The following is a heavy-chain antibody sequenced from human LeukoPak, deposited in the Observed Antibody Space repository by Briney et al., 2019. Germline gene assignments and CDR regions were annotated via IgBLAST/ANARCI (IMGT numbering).Heavy chain of an antibody. CDR3: ARTGSYGSGSYSHY. CDR2: IIPIFGTA. J-gene: IGHJ4*02. Sequence: SVKVSCKASGGTFSSYAISWVRQAPGQGHEWTGGIIPIFGTANYAQKFQGRVTITADESTSTAYMELSSLRSEDTAVYYCARTGSYGSGSYSHYWGQGTLVTVSS. CDR1: GGTFSSYA. D-gene: IGHD3-10*01. V-gene: IGHV1-69*13.